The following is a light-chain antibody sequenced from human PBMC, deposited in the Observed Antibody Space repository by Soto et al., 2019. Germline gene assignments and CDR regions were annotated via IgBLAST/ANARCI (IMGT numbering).Light chain of an antibody. CDR1: QNINNY. Sequence: IQITHSPSSLYASVLYIVTITCQASQNINNYLNWYQQKPGRAPKLLIYDASNLEAGVPSRFRGSGSGTDFTFTISRLQPEDIATYYCQQYENLPTFGQGTRLEIK. V-gene: IGKV1-33*01. CDR2: DAS. J-gene: IGKJ5*01. CDR3: QQYENLPT.